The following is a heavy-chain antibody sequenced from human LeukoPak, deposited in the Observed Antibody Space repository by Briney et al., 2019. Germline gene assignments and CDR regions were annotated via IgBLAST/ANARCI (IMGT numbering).Heavy chain of an antibody. CDR3: AKDRLRYFDWLLSDY. Sequence: GGSLRLSCAASGFTFSSYAMSWVRQAPGKGLEWVSAISGSGGSTYYADSVKGRFTISRDNSKNTLYLQMNSLRAEDTAVYYCAKDRLRYFDWLLSDYWGQGTLVTVPS. D-gene: IGHD3-9*01. CDR1: GFTFSSYA. J-gene: IGHJ4*02. CDR2: ISGSGGST. V-gene: IGHV3-23*01.